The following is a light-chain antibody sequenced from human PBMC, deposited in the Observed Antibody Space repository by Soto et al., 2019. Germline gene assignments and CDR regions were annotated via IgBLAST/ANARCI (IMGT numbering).Light chain of an antibody. CDR3: QQYNVYPWT. CDR1: QSISSW. CDR2: KAS. Sequence: DIQITQSPSTLSASVGDRVTITCRASQSISSWLAWYQQKAGEAPKLLIYKASSLESGVPSRFGGSGSGTEFTLTISSLQSDDFATYYCQQYNVYPWTFGQGTKVDIK. V-gene: IGKV1-5*03. J-gene: IGKJ1*01.